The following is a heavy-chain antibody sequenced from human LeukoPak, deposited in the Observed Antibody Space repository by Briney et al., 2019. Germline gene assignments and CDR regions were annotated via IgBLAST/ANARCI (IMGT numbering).Heavy chain of an antibody. V-gene: IGHV3-23*01. CDR1: GYTFSSYA. J-gene: IGHJ4*02. CDR2: IGGNGGST. D-gene: IGHD3-10*01. Sequence: GGTLRLSCAASGYTFSSYAMSWVRQAPGKGLEWVSAIGGNGGSTYYAESVKGRFTISRDNSKNTLYLQMGSLRADDTALYYCAKEQGWFGECSTYWGQGTLVTVSS. CDR3: AKEQGWFGECSTY.